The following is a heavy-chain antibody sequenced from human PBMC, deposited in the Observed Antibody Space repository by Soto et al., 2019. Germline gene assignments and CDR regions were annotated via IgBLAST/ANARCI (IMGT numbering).Heavy chain of an antibody. CDR1: GYSFTSYW. D-gene: IGHD6-6*01. Sequence: GESLKISCKGSGYSFTSYWIGWVRQMPGKGLEWMGIIYPGDSDTRYSPSFQGQVTISADKSISTAYLQWSSLKASDTAMYYCARQGRYSSSNYYYYYGMDVWGQGTTVTVSS. CDR3: ARQGRYSSSNYYYYYGMDV. J-gene: IGHJ6*02. V-gene: IGHV5-51*01. CDR2: IYPGDSDT.